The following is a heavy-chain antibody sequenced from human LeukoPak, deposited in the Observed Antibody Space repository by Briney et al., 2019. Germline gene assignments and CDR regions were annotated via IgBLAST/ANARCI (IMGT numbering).Heavy chain of an antibody. CDR1: GGSFNGHY. Sequence: SETLSLTCAVYGGSFNGHYWSWIRQPPGKGLEWIGEINHSGSTTYNPSLKSRVTISVDTSKNHFSLKLRSVTAADTAVYYCARVTCSGVSCYHYYYYMDVWGTGTTVTVSS. V-gene: IGHV4-34*01. D-gene: IGHD2-15*01. J-gene: IGHJ6*03. CDR2: INHSGST. CDR3: ARVTCSGVSCYHYYYYMDV.